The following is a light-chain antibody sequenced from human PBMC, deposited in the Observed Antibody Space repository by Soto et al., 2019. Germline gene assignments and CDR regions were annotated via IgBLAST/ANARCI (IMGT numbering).Light chain of an antibody. CDR2: DVD. CDR1: SSDIGGYNY. Sequence: QSALTQPRSVSGSPGQSVTISCTGTSSDIGGYNYVSWYQQHPGEAPRLLIYDVDKWPSGVPDRFSGSKSDNTASLTISGLQAEDEADYYCCSFAARGTFVFGTGTQLTVL. CDR3: CSFAARGTFV. J-gene: IGLJ7*01. V-gene: IGLV2-11*01.